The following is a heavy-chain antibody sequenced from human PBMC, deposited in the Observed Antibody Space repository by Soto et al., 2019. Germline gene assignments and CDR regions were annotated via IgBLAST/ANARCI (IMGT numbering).Heavy chain of an antibody. Sequence: QVQLVQSAAEVKKPGASVKVSCKTSGYTFVSYGISWVRQAPGQGLEWMGWISPYNGNTNFAQRFQGRVTLTTDTSTDIVYMDLGSLKSDDTAVYYCAIDHYFFDSSGYYDHWGQGTPITVSS. CDR3: AIDHYFFDSSGYYDH. CDR1: GYTFVSYG. D-gene: IGHD3-22*01. V-gene: IGHV1-18*04. CDR2: ISPYNGNT. J-gene: IGHJ5*02.